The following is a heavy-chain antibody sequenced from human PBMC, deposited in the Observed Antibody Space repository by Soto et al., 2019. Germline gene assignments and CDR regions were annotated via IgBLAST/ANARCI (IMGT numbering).Heavy chain of an antibody. CDR3: ARVRTAMVWYYFDY. J-gene: IGHJ4*02. D-gene: IGHD5-18*01. V-gene: IGHV1-69*12. CDR1: GGTFSSYA. Sequence: QVQLVQSGAEVKKPGSSVKVSCKASGGTFSSYAISWVRQASGQGLEWMGGIIPIFGTANYAQKFQGRVTITADESTSTAYLELSSLRSEDTAVYNCARVRTAMVWYYFDYWGQGTLVTVSS. CDR2: IIPIFGTA.